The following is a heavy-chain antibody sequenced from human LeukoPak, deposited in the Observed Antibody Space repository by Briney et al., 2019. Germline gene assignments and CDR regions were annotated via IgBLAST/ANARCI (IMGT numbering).Heavy chain of an antibody. D-gene: IGHD5-12*01. CDR3: ARGPNFGSRVDYFDY. J-gene: IGHJ4*02. CDR1: GFTFSNAW. CDR2: IKQDGSEE. V-gene: IGHV3-7*01. Sequence: GGSLRLSCAASGFTFSNAWMTWVRQAPGRGLEWVALIKQDGSEEQYVDSVEGRFILSRDDAKNSVYLQMNSLRVDDTAVYYCARGPNFGSRVDYFDYWGQGTPVTVSS.